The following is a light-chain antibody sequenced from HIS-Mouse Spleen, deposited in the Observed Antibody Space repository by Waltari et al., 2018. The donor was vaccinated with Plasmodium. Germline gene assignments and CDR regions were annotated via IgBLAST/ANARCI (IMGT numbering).Light chain of an antibody. CDR3: QQYNNWSFT. V-gene: IGKV3-15*01. CDR1: QRVSST. CDR2: GAS. Sequence: EIVMTQSPATLSVSPGERATLSCRASQRVSSTLAWYQQKPGQAPRLLIYGASTRATGIPARFSGSGSGTEFTLTISSLQSEDFAVYYCQQYNNWSFTFGPGTKVDIK. J-gene: IGKJ3*01.